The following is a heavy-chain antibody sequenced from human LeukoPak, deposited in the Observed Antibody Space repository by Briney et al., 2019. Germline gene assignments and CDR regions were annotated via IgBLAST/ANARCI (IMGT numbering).Heavy chain of an antibody. CDR1: TSR. CDR3: ARDRGDYGDYDRLDY. D-gene: IGHD4-17*01. CDR2: IGTYGGDT. Sequence: GASVKVSCKATSRISWVRQAPGQGLEWMGWIGTYGGDTYYAQKLQGRVTMTTDTSTSTAYMELRSLRSDDTAVYYCARDRGDYGDYDRLDYWGQGTLVTVSS. V-gene: IGHV1-18*01. J-gene: IGHJ4*02.